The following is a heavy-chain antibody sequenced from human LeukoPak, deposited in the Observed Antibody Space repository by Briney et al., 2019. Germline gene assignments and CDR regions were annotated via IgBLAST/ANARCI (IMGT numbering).Heavy chain of an antibody. CDR1: GYTFTGYY. CDR2: INPNSGGT. V-gene: IGHV1-2*02. Sequence: VASVKVSCKASGYTFTGYYMHWVRQAPGQGLEWMGWINPNSGGTNYAQKFQGRVTMTRDTSISTAYMELSRLRSDGTAVYYCARERKTGYSSGWYPYYYYYMDVWGKGTTVTVSS. D-gene: IGHD6-19*01. CDR3: ARERKTGYSSGWYPYYYYYMDV. J-gene: IGHJ6*03.